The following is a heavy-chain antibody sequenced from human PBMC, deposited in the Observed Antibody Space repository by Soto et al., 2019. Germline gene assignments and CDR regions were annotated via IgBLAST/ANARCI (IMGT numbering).Heavy chain of an antibody. D-gene: IGHD1-20*01. Sequence: SETLSLTCTVSGGSVSSGSYYWSWIRQPPGKGLEWIGYIYYSGSTNYNPSLKSRVTISVDTSKNQFSLKLSSVTAADTAVYYCARDLGITVTYYYYYGMDFWGQGTTVTVSS. CDR2: IYYSGST. CDR3: ARDLGITVTYYYYYGMDF. J-gene: IGHJ6*02. CDR1: GGSVSSGSYY. V-gene: IGHV4-61*01.